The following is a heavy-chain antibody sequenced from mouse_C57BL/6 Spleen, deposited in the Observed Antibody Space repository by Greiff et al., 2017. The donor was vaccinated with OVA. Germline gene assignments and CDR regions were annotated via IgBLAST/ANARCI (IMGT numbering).Heavy chain of an antibody. CDR2: IYPGDGDT. Sequence: QVQLQQSGPELVKPGASVKISCKASGYAFSSSWMNWVKQRPGKGLEWIGRIYPGDGDTNYNGKFKGKATLTADKSSSTAYMQLSSLTSEDSAVYFCASGSYYYGSPLFADWGQGTLVTVSA. V-gene: IGHV1-82*01. CDR3: ASGSYYYGSPLFAD. J-gene: IGHJ3*01. CDR1: GYAFSSSW. D-gene: IGHD1-1*01.